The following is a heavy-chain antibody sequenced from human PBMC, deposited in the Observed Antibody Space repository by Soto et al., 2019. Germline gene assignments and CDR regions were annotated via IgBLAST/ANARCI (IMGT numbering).Heavy chain of an antibody. CDR2: IWYDGSNK. CDR1: GFTFSSYG. J-gene: IGHJ4*02. CDR3: ARVRAYVEGVDY. V-gene: IGHV3-33*01. D-gene: IGHD3-16*01. Sequence: QVQLVESGGGVVQPGRSLRLSCAASGFTFSSYGMHWVRQAPGKGLEWVAVIWYDGSNKYYADSVKGRFTISRDNSKNTLYLQMNSLRAEDTAVYYCARVRAYVEGVDYWGQGTLVTVSS.